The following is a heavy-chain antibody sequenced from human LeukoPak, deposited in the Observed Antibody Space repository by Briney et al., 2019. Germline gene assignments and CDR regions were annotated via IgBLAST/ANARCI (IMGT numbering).Heavy chain of an antibody. Sequence: QPGGSLRLSCVVSGFNFDNFAMHWVRQPLGKGLEWVAVISHDGRTKYYADSMKGRITISRDNSKNTLFLQMNNLRSEDTAVYYCAKRFLIAAAALDAFDIWGQGTMVTVSS. CDR3: AKRFLIAAAALDAFDI. CDR1: GFNFDNFA. D-gene: IGHD6-13*01. V-gene: IGHV3-30-3*02. J-gene: IGHJ3*02. CDR2: ISHDGRTK.